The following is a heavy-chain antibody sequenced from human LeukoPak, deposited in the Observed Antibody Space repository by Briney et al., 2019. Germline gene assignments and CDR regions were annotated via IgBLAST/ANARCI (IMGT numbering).Heavy chain of an antibody. V-gene: IGHV4-59*08. CDR3: ARHLQFDFWSGYPYGMDV. CDR1: GVSISSYS. J-gene: IGHJ6*02. D-gene: IGHD3-3*01. CDR2: IYYSGST. Sequence: SETLSLTCTVSGVSISSYSWSWIRQAPRKGLEWIGYIYYSGSTNYNPSLKSRITMSVDTSKNHLSLRLRSVTAADTAVYYCARHLQFDFWSGYPYGMDVWGQGTTVTVSS.